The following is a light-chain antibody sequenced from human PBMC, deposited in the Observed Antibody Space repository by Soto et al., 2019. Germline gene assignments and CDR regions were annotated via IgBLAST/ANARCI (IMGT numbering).Light chain of an antibody. CDR2: EVN. CDR1: RSDVGDYNY. V-gene: IGLV2-8*01. CDR3: SSYAGSNNLEV. J-gene: IGLJ2*01. Sequence: QSVLTQPPSASGSPGQSVTISCTGTRSDVGDYNYVSWYQQHPGKAPKLIIYEVNKRPSGVPDRFSGSKSGNTASLSVSGLQAADEADYYCSSYAGSNNLEVFGGGTKLTVL.